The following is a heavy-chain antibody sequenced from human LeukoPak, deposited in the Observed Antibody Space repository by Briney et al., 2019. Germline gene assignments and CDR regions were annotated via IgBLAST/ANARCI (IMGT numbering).Heavy chain of an antibody. D-gene: IGHD3-22*01. V-gene: IGHV3-30*18. CDR3: AKDMHYDSSGYYGLQFDS. J-gene: IGHJ4*02. CDR1: GFTFNGYG. Sequence: PGRSLRLSCAASGFTFNGYGMHWVRQAPGKGLEWVAVISYDGSNKYNADSVKGRFTIAGDNSKNILYLQMNSLRADDTAVYYCAKDMHYDSSGYYGLQFDSWGQGTLVTVSS. CDR2: ISYDGSNK.